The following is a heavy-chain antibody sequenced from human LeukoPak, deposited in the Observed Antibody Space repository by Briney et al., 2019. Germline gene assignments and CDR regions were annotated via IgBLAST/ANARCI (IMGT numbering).Heavy chain of an antibody. D-gene: IGHD6-13*01. Sequence: SETLSLTCTVSGGSISSYYWSWIRQPAGKGLEWSGRIYTSGSTNYNPSLKSRVTMSVDTSKNQFSLKLSSVTAADTAVYYCARGVGYSSSWYLSWFDPWGQGTLVTVSS. CDR2: IYTSGST. V-gene: IGHV4-4*07. J-gene: IGHJ5*02. CDR1: GGSISSYY. CDR3: ARGVGYSSSWYLSWFDP.